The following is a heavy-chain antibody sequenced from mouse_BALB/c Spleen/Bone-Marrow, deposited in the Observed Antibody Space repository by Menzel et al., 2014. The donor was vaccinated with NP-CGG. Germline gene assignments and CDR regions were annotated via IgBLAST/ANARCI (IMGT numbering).Heavy chain of an antibody. CDR3: ARRLGPGYFDY. CDR1: GYAFINYN. V-gene: IGHV1-12*01. J-gene: IGHJ2*01. Sequence: QVQLQQSGAELVKPAASVKMSCKASGYAFINYNVYWVKQKSGQGLEWIGAFYPGNGDTSYNQKFKGKATLTADKSSSTAYMHLSSLTSEDSAVYYCARRLGPGYFDYWGQGTALTVSS. D-gene: IGHD4-1*01. CDR2: FYPGNGDT.